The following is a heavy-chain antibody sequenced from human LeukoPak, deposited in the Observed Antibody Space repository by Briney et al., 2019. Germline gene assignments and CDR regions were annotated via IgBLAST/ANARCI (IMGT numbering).Heavy chain of an antibody. V-gene: IGHV3-64*01. J-gene: IGHJ4*02. CDR3: ARGGYYFGSAPDH. Sequence: GGSLRLSCAASGFTFSSYAMHWVRQAPGKGLEYVSVISNNGGSTYYANSVKGRFTISRDNSKNTLFLQMGSLRAEDMAVYYCARGGYYFGSAPDHWGQGTLVTVTS. CDR1: GFTFSSYA. D-gene: IGHD3-10*01. CDR2: ISNNGGST.